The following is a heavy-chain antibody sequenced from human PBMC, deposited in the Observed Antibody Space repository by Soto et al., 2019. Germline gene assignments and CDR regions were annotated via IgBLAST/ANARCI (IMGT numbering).Heavy chain of an antibody. Sequence: PSETLSLTCTVSGGSISSSSCHWGWIRQPPGKGLEWIASIKYSGTTFYNPSLKSRVTISVDRSKNQFSLKLSSVTAADTAVYYCARELTGERLLWFGESVHWFDPWGQGTLVTVSS. CDR2: IKYSGTT. V-gene: IGHV4-39*02. CDR1: GGSISSSSCH. J-gene: IGHJ5*02. CDR3: ARELTGERLLWFGESVHWFDP. D-gene: IGHD3-10*01.